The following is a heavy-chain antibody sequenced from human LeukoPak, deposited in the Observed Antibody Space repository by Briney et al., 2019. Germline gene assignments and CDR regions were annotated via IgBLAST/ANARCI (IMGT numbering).Heavy chain of an antibody. Sequence: QPGGSLRLSCIPSGFTFSSYAMFWVRQAPGKGLEWVSLIWYDGSNKYYADSVKGRFTISRDNSKNTLFLQMNSLRAEDTAVYYCARARGWQPNYYYYYMDVWGTGTTVTVSS. CDR1: GFTFSSYA. J-gene: IGHJ6*03. CDR2: IWYDGSNK. V-gene: IGHV3-33*07. CDR3: ARARGWQPNYYYYYMDV. D-gene: IGHD2-15*01.